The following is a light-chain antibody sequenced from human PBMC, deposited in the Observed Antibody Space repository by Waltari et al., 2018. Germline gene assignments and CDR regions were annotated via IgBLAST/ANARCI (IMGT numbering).Light chain of an antibody. CDR1: LSNIGTNY. CDR3: AAWDSSLSAAV. V-gene: IGLV1-51*01. CDR2: DNE. Sequence: QSVLTQPPSVSAAPGQKVTISCSGNLSNIGTNYVSWYPQFPGTSPKVLIYDNEKRPSGIPDRFSGSKSGTSATLAFTGLQTGDEADYYCAAWDSSLSAAVFGGGTKLTVL. J-gene: IGLJ2*01.